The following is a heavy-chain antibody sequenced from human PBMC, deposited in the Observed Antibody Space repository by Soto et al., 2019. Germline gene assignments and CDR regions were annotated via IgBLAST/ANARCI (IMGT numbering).Heavy chain of an antibody. J-gene: IGHJ2*01. CDR1: GFTFSSYA. CDR2: ISGSGGST. V-gene: IGHV3-23*01. Sequence: GGSLRLSCAASGFTFSSYAMSWVRQAPGKGLEWVSAISGSGGSTYYADSVKGRFTISRDNSKNTLYLQMNSLRAEDTAVYYCAKGDDYYDSSGYYRPRYWYFDLWGRGTLVTSPQ. CDR3: AKGDDYYDSSGYYRPRYWYFDL. D-gene: IGHD3-22*01.